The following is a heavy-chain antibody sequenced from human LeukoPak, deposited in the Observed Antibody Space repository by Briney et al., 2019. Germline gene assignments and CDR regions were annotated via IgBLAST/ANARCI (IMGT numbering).Heavy chain of an antibody. CDR2: IYSGGST. V-gene: IGHV3-66*01. CDR3: ARSYSNHLFGMDV. Sequence: PGGSIRLSCAASGITVSSYYVTWVRHAPKEGLELFSVIYSGGSTYYADSVKGRVAISRDNSKNTVFLQMNSVRAEDTAVYYRARSYSNHLFGMDVWGQGTTVTVSS. CDR1: GITVSSYY. J-gene: IGHJ6*02. D-gene: IGHD4-11*01.